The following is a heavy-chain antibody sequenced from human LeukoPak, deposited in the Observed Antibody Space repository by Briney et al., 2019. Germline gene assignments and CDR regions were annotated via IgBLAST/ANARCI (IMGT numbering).Heavy chain of an antibody. CDR3: ARLGGGYGALYYFDY. Sequence: PGEALKISCKGSGYSFTSYWIGWVRQMPGKGLEWMGIIYPGDSDTRYSPSFQGQVTISADKSISTAYLQWSSLKASDTAMYYCARLGGGYGALYYFDYWVQGTMVTVSS. J-gene: IGHJ4*02. CDR1: GYSFTSYW. D-gene: IGHD5-12*01. V-gene: IGHV5-51*01. CDR2: IYPGDSDT.